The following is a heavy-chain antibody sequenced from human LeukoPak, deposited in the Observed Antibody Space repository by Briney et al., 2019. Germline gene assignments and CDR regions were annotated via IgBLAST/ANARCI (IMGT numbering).Heavy chain of an antibody. J-gene: IGHJ4*02. V-gene: IGHV3-30*03. D-gene: IGHD6-6*01. CDR1: GFTFSSHG. Sequence: GRSLRLSCAASGFTFSSHGMHWVRQAPGKGLEWMAVISFDGGNKYYADSVKGRFTISRDNSKNTLYLQLNSLRAEDTAVYYCASTRSSDFDYWGQGTLVTVSS. CDR2: ISFDGGNK. CDR3: ASTRSSDFDY.